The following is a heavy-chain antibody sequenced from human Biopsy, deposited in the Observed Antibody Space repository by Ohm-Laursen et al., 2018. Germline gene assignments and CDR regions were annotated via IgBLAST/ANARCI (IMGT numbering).Heavy chain of an antibody. CDR3: ARGGFFAYSTFDY. CDR2: IKRDGTTT. Sequence: LRLSCAASGFTFSNYYMHWVRQAPGKGLLWVSRIKRDGTTTVYAESVKGRFTISRDNAKDTLYLQMNSLRAEDTAVYYCARGGFFAYSTFDYWGQGALVTVSS. CDR1: GFTFSNYY. D-gene: IGHD4-11*01. V-gene: IGHV3-74*01. J-gene: IGHJ4*02.